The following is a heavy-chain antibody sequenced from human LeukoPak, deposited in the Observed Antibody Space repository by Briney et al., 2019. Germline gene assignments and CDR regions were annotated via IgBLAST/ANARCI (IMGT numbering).Heavy chain of an antibody. Sequence: SETLSLTCAVYGGSFSGCYWSWIRQPPGKGLEWIGEINHSGSTNYNPSLKSRVTISVDTSKNQFSLKLSSVTAAGTAVYYCAILPRDYWGQGTLVTVSS. CDR3: AILPRDY. CDR1: GGSFSGCY. CDR2: INHSGST. V-gene: IGHV4-34*01. J-gene: IGHJ4*02.